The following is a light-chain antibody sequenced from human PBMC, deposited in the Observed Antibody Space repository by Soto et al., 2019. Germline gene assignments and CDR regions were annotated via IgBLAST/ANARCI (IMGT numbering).Light chain of an antibody. V-gene: IGKV3-15*01. CDR3: HQYNNWPPWT. CDR1: RGISSN. J-gene: IGKJ1*01. Sequence: IVMTQSPATLSVSPGERATLSCRASRGISSNLAWYQQKPGQAPRLLIYDASTRATGIPARFSGSGSGTEFTLTISSPQSEDFAVYYCHQYNNWPPWTFGQGNKVDIK. CDR2: DAS.